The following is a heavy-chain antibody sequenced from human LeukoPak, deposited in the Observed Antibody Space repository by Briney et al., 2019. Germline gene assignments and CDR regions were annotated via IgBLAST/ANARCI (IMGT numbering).Heavy chain of an antibody. V-gene: IGHV1-46*01. D-gene: IGHD3-3*01. CDR2: INPSGGST. J-gene: IGHJ6*02. CDR3: ALAQLFVRAKYDFWTQYGMDV. CDR1: GYTFTSYY. Sequence: ASVKVSCKASGYTFTSYYMHWVRQAPGQGLEWMGIINPSGGSTSYAQKFQGRVTMTRDTSTSTVYMELSSLRSEDTAVYYCALAQLFVRAKYDFWTQYGMDVWGQGTTVTVSS.